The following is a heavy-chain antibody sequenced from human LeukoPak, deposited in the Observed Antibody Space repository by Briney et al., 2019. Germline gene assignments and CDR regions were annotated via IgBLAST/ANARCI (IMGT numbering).Heavy chain of an antibody. D-gene: IGHD1-26*01. Sequence: GGSLRLSCAASGFTFRSYGMHWVRQAPGKGLEWVAVISSDGSSKNYADSMKGQFTISRDNSKNTLFLQMNNLRAEDTAVYYCARAPGYSGIDYWGQGTLVTVSS. J-gene: IGHJ4*02. CDR3: ARAPGYSGIDY. V-gene: IGHV3-30*03. CDR2: ISSDGSSK. CDR1: GFTFRSYG.